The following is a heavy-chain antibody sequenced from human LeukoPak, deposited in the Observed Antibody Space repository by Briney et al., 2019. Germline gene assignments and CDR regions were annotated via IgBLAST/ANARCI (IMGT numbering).Heavy chain of an antibody. CDR2: ISSSSSYI. Sequence: PGGSLRLSCAASGFTFSSYSMNWVRQAPGKGLEWVSSISSSSSYIYYADSVKGRFTISRDNAKNSLYLQMNSLRAEDTAVYYCAKEEEQRGYSSSWYSVDYYYYMDVWGKGTTVTVSS. CDR1: GFTFSSYS. D-gene: IGHD6-13*01. V-gene: IGHV3-21*01. CDR3: AKEEEQRGYSSSWYSVDYYYYMDV. J-gene: IGHJ6*03.